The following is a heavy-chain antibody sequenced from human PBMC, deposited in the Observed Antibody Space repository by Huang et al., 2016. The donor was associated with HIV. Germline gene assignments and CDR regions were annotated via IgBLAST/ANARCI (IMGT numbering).Heavy chain of an antibody. CDR1: GGSMSSYY. Sequence: QVQLQESGPGLVKPSETLSLTCTVSGGSMSSYYWSWIRQPPGKGLEWSGYSYYRGSTNSTPSLKSRVTISVDTSKNQFSLRLSSVTAADTAVEYCASASIAARRWFDPWGQGSLVTVSS. V-gene: IGHV4-59*01. CDR3: ASASIAARRWFDP. J-gene: IGHJ5*02. CDR2: SYYRGST. D-gene: IGHD6-6*01.